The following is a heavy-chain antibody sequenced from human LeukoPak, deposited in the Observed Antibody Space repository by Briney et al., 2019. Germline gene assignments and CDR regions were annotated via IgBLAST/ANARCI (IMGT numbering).Heavy chain of an antibody. CDR2: IIPIFGTV. V-gene: IGHV1-69*05. D-gene: IGHD3-9*01. CDR3: ARGPRYYDILTGYYDYYYYYYMDV. Sequence: SVKVSCKASGGTFSSYAISWVRQAPGQGLEWTGGIIPIFGTVNYAQKFQGRVTITTDESTSTAYMELSSLRSEDTAVYYCARGPRYYDILTGYYDYYYYYYMDVWGKGTTVTVSS. J-gene: IGHJ6*03. CDR1: GGTFSSYA.